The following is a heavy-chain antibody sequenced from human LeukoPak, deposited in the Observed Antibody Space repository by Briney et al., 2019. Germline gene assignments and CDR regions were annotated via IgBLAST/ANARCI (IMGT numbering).Heavy chain of an antibody. CDR3: ARGDIVVLPAGIPHNWFDP. CDR2: IXXNSGGT. CDR1: XXXFTGXX. J-gene: IGHJ5*02. V-gene: IGHV1-2*02. D-gene: IGHD2-2*02. Sequence: CXAXXXXFTGXXXXWVXXXPXXGXEXMGXIXXNSGGTNYAQKFQGRVTMTRDTSISTAYMELSRLRSDDTAVYYCARGDIVVLPAGIPHNWFDPWGQGTLVTVSS.